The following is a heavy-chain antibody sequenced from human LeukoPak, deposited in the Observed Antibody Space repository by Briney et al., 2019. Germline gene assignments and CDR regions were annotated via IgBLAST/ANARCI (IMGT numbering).Heavy chain of an antibody. CDR3: TGVPTAGYSSGWTDY. V-gene: IGHV3-49*04. CDR2: IRSKAYGGTT. Sequence: PGGSLRLSCTASGFTFGDYAMSWVRQAPGKGLEWEGFIRSKAYGGTTEYAASVKGRFTISRDDSKSIAYLQMNSLKTEDTAVYYCTGVPTAGYSSGWTDYWGQGTLVTVSS. CDR1: GFTFGDYA. D-gene: IGHD6-19*01. J-gene: IGHJ4*02.